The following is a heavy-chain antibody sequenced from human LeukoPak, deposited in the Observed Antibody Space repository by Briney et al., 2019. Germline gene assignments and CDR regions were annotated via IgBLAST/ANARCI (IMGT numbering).Heavy chain of an antibody. CDR3: ARDVRSTTLNWFDP. CDR2: IYYSGST. V-gene: IGHV4-59*12. J-gene: IGHJ5*02. CDR1: GGSISGYY. Sequence: SETLSLTCTVSGGSISGYYWSWIRQPPGKGLEWIGYIYYSGSTNYSPSLKSRVTISVDTSKNQFSLKLSSVTAADTAVYYCARDVRSTTLNWFDPWGQGTLVTVSS. D-gene: IGHD2-2*01.